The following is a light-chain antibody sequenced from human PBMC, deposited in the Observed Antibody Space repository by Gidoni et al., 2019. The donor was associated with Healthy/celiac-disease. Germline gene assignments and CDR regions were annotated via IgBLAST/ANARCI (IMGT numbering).Light chain of an antibody. CDR2: RVS. Sequence: DAVLTQSPLSLPVTLGRPASISCSSSQSLLPSHGHVHLNWFQRRPGQSPRRLIYRVSNRDSGVPDRFSGGESGTDFTLKISRVEAGELGVYSCRQGTHWPYTFGQGTKLEIK. J-gene: IGKJ2*01. CDR3: RQGTHWPYT. V-gene: IGKV2-30*02. CDR1: QSLLPSHGHVH.